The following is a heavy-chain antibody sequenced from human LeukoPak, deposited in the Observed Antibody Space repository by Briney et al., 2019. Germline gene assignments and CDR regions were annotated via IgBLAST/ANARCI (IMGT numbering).Heavy chain of an antibody. CDR3: ARDYCSGGSCREPAGY. CDR1: GYTFTGYY. D-gene: IGHD2-15*01. CDR2: INPSGGST. Sequence: ASVKVSCKASGYTFTGYYMHWVRQAPGQGLEWMGIINPSGGSTSYAQKFQGRVTMTRDTSTSTVYMELSSLRSEDTAVYYCARDYCSGGSCREPAGYWGQGTLVTVSS. V-gene: IGHV1-46*01. J-gene: IGHJ4*02.